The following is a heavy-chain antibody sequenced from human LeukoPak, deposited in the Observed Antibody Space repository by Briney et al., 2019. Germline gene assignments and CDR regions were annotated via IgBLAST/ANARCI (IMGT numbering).Heavy chain of an antibody. D-gene: IGHD3-22*01. CDR3: ARASYYYDSSGGYAFDI. CDR1: GFAFTNYA. J-gene: IGHJ3*02. CDR2: IGDNGSDK. V-gene: IGHV3-33*08. Sequence: GGSLRLSCAASGFAFTNYAMSWVRQAPGEGLEWVAVIGDNGSDKYYADSVKGRFTISRDTSRNMLYLQMNSLRAEDTALFYCARASYYYDSSGGYAFDIWGQGTMVTVSS.